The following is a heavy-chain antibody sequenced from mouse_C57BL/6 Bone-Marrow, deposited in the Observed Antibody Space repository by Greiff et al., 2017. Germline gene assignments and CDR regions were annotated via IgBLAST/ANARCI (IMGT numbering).Heavy chain of an antibody. CDR2: INPGSGGT. Sequence: VQLQQSGAELVRPGTSVKVSCKASGYAFTNYLIEWVKQRPGQGLEWIGVINPGSGGTNYNEKFKGKATLTADKSSSTAYMQLSSLTSEDSAVYFCARITTVPRYYFDDWGQGTTLTVSS. CDR1: GYAFTNYL. CDR3: ARITTVPRYYFDD. J-gene: IGHJ2*01. D-gene: IGHD1-1*01. V-gene: IGHV1-54*01.